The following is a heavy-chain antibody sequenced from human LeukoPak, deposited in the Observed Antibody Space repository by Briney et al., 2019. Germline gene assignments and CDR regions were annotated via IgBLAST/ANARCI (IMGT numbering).Heavy chain of an antibody. D-gene: IGHD2-15*01. V-gene: IGHV1-69*13. CDR3: AGVAYCSGGSCSRTNNWFDP. CDR2: IIPIFGTA. J-gene: IGHJ5*02. Sequence: SVKVSCTASGGTFSSYAISWVRQAPGQGLEWMGGIIPIFGTANYAQKFQGRVTITADESTSTAYMELSSLRSEDTAVYYCAGVAYCSGGSCSRTNNWFDPWGQGTLVTVSS. CDR1: GGTFSSYA.